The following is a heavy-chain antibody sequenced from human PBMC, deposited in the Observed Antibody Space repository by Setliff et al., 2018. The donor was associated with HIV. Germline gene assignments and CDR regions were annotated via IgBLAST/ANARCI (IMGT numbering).Heavy chain of an antibody. V-gene: IGHV1-3*01. Sequence: AASVKVSCKASGYTFSTYAIHWVRQAPGQRLEWMGWINAGNGITKYSQKLRGRVTFTRDTFASTAYMELSSLRSEDTAVYYCARPVGAMGFDPWGQGTLVTVSS. D-gene: IGHD1-26*01. J-gene: IGHJ5*02. CDR3: ARPVGAMGFDP. CDR1: GYTFSTYA. CDR2: INAGNGIT.